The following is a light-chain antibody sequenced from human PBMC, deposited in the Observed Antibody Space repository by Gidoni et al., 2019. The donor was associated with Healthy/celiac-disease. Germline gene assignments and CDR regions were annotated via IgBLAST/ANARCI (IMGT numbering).Light chain of an antibody. Sequence: EIVITQSPATLSGSPGESTTLSCRASQSVSSNLAWYQQKPGQAPRLLIYAASTRATGIPARFSGSGSVTEFTLTISSLQSEDFAVYYCQQYNNWPPWTFGQGTKVEIK. V-gene: IGKV3-15*01. J-gene: IGKJ1*01. CDR2: AAS. CDR3: QQYNNWPPWT. CDR1: QSVSSN.